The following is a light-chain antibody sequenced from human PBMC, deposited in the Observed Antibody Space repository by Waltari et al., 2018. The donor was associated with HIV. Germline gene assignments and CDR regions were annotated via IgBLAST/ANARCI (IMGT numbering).Light chain of an antibody. CDR2: SDK. V-gene: IGLV1-44*01. CDR1: TSTIGTNS. Sequence: QSVLAQPPSASGTPGQRVTISCSGTTSTIGTNSVNWYQQLPGTAPKLLIFSDKQRPAGVPDRFSGSKSGTSASLAISGLQSEDEGDYYCAAWDDSLAEPYVLFGGGTRLTVL. CDR3: AAWDDSLAEPYVL. J-gene: IGLJ2*01.